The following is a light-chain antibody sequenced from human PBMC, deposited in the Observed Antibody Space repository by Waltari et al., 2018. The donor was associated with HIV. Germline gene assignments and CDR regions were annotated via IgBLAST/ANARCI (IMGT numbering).Light chain of an antibody. CDR2: RNH. CDR3: SSWDISISAWV. CDR1: SYNVGEPG. Sequence: QAGLTQPPSVSKGLRQTATLTCTGNSYNVGEPGAAWLQQHQGHPPKLLSYRNHGRHSGISERICASRSRNTASLTITGLQPDDEADDYCSSWDISISAWVFGGGTKLIVL. V-gene: IGLV10-54*01. J-gene: IGLJ3*02.